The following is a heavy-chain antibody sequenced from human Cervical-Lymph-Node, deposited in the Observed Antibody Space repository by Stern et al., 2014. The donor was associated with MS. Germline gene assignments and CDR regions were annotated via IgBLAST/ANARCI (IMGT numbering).Heavy chain of an antibody. J-gene: IGHJ5*01. V-gene: IGHV2-5*09. CDR3: AHSRVKYCRGGTCYSSLFDF. CDR2: IYLDGDK. Sequence: QVTLRESGPTLVKPTQTVTLTCTLSGFSLTTAGVGVGWIRQPPGKALEWLALIYLDGDKLYRPSLRNRLTITKDTSKNQVVLTMTNVDPVDTATYYCAHSRVKYCRGGTCYSSLFDFWGQGTLVTVSS. D-gene: IGHD2-15*01. CDR1: GFSLTTAGVG.